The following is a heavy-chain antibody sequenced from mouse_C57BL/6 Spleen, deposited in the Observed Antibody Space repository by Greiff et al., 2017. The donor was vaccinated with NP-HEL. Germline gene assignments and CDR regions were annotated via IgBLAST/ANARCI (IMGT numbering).Heavy chain of an antibody. CDR1: GYTFTDYY. CDR3: ARITTETGFAY. Sequence: EVQLQQSGPELVKPGASVKISCKASGYTFTDYYMNWVKQSHGKSLEWIGDINPNNGGTSYNQKFKGKATLTVDKSSSTAYMELRSLTSEDSAVYYCARITTETGFAYWGQGTLVTVSA. CDR2: INPNNGGT. D-gene: IGHD1-1*01. V-gene: IGHV1-26*01. J-gene: IGHJ3*01.